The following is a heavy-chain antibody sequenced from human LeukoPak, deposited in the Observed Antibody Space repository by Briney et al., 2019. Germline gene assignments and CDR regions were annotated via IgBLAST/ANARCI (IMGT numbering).Heavy chain of an antibody. Sequence: GVSLRLSCAASGFTFSNAWMSWVRQAPGKGLEWVGRIKSKTDGGTTDYAAPVKGRFTISRDDSKNTLYLQMNSLKTEDTAVYYCTTVYCSGGSCYPHFDYWGQGTLVTVSS. CDR2: IKSKTDGGTT. J-gene: IGHJ4*02. V-gene: IGHV3-15*01. D-gene: IGHD2-15*01. CDR3: TTVYCSGGSCYPHFDY. CDR1: GFTFSNAW.